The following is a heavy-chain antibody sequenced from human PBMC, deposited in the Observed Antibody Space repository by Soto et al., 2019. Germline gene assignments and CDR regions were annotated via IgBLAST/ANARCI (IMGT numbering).Heavy chain of an antibody. CDR2: INPYSGDT. Sequence: ASVKVSCKASGYTVTGFYMHWVRQAPGQGLEWMGRINPYSGDTDHSEKFQGRVTMTRDTSISTSYMELARLTSDDTAVYHCPISVVVRDPPSAFQYWGQGTLVSASS. J-gene: IGHJ4*02. V-gene: IGHV1-2*06. CDR3: PISVVVRDPPSAFQY. CDR1: GYTVTGFY. D-gene: IGHD2-2*01.